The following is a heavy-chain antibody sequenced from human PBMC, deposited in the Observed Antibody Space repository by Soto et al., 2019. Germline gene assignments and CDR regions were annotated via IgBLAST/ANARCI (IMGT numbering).Heavy chain of an antibody. CDR1: GFTFSSYA. J-gene: IGHJ4*02. V-gene: IGHV3-23*01. CDR3: AKDRDSYCDILTGSHYFDY. CDR2: INGSGGST. D-gene: IGHD3-9*01. Sequence: GGSPRLSCAASGFTFSSYAMSWVRQAPGKGLEWVSAINGSGGSTYYADSGKGRFTISRDNSKNTLYLQMKSLRAEDTAVYYCAKDRDSYCDILTGSHYFDYWGQGTLVTVSS.